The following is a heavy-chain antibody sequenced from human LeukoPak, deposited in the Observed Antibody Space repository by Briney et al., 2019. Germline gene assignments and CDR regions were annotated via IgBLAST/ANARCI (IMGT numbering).Heavy chain of an antibody. D-gene: IGHD3-10*01. CDR1: GYTFTGYY. J-gene: IGHJ4*02. CDR2: IIPILGIA. CDR3: ARSYGSGADNIIYYFDY. V-gene: IGHV1-69*02. Sequence: ASVKVSCKASGYTFTGYYMHWVRQAPGQGLEWMGRIIPILGIANYAQKFQGRVTITADKSTSTAYMELSSLRSEDTAVYYCARSYGSGADNIIYYFDYWGQGTLVTVSS.